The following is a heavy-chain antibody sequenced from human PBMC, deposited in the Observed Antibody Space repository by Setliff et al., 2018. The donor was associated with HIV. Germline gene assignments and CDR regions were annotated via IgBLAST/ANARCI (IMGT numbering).Heavy chain of an antibody. D-gene: IGHD3-3*01. CDR3: ARGVNFGY. Sequence: SETLSLTCSVSGGSFSGYYWSWIRQPPGKVLEWIGYIYIYNSGSTNYNPSLTSRVTISVDTSRNQFSLKLTSVTAADTAIYYCARGVNFGYWGQGTQVTVSS. CDR2: IYIYNSGST. CDR1: GGSFSGYY. V-gene: IGHV4-59*01. J-gene: IGHJ4*02.